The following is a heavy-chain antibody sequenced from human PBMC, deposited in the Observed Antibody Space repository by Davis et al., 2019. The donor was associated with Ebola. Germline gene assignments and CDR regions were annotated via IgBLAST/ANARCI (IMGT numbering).Heavy chain of an antibody. CDR1: GYSFTSYW. V-gene: IGHV5-51*01. D-gene: IGHD1-26*01. CDR3: ATLGGGPYTGMNV. J-gene: IGHJ6*02. CDR2: IYPGDSDT. Sequence: PGGSLRLSCKGSGYSFTSYWIGWVRQMPGKGLEWMGIIYPGDSDTRYSPSFQGQVTISADKSISTAYLQWSSLKASDTAIYYCATLGGGPYTGMNVWGQGTTVTVSS.